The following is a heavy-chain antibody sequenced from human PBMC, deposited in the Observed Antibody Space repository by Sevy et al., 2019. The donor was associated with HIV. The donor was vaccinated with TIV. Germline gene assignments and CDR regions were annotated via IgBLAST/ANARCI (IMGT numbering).Heavy chain of an antibody. D-gene: IGHD1-1*01. Sequence: GGSLRLSCAASGFTFSSYAMSWVRQAPGKGLEWVSAISGSGGSTYYADSVKGRFTISRDNSKNTLYLQMNSLRAEDXAVHSCAKGANNWNDVAWFDPWGQGTLVTVSS. CDR2: ISGSGGST. V-gene: IGHV3-23*01. CDR3: AKGANNWNDVAWFDP. J-gene: IGHJ5*02. CDR1: GFTFSSYA.